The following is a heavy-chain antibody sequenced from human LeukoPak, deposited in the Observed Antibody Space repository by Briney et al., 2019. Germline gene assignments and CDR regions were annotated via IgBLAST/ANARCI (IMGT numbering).Heavy chain of an antibody. V-gene: IGHV4-39*01. D-gene: IGHD1-26*01. Sequence: SETLSLTCTVSGGSVSSSNHWWGWIRQPPGKGLEWIGSIYYSGSPSYSPSLKSRVTTSVDTSKNQLSLKLSSVTAADTAVYYCARPSSSGNYYYWGQGTLVTVS. CDR3: ARPSSSGNYYY. CDR2: IYYSGSP. J-gene: IGHJ4*02. CDR1: GGSVSSSNHW.